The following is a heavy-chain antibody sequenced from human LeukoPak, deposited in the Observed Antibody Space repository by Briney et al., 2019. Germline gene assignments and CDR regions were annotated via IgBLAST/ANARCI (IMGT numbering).Heavy chain of an antibody. J-gene: IGHJ4*02. CDR2: MNPSSGHT. CDR3: ARGGRGGYYGSGSYKY. V-gene: IGHV1-8*01. D-gene: IGHD3-10*01. CDR1: GYTFTSYD. Sequence: ASVKVSCTASGYTFTSYDINWVRQATGQGLEWMGWMNPSSGHTGYEQKFQGRVTMTRDTSISTAYMELRNLRSVDTAVYYCARGGRGGYYGSGSYKYWGQGTLVTVSS.